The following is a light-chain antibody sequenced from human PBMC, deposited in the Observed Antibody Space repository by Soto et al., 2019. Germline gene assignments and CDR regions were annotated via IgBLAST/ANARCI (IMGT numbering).Light chain of an antibody. CDR1: GGDIGSYNF. J-gene: IGLJ2*01. CDR2: EVT. V-gene: IGLV2-14*01. Sequence: QSALTQPASVSGSPGQSIAISCTGSGGDIGSYNFVSWYQQHPGKAPILLIFEVTTRPLGISDRFSGSKSGNTASLTISGLLPEDEADYYCSSYTGRSTPVVFGGGTKLTVL. CDR3: SSYTGRSTPVV.